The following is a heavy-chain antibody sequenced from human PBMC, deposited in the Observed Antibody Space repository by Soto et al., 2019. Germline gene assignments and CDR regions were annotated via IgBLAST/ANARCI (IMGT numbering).Heavy chain of an antibody. V-gene: IGHV4-39*01. Sequence: QLQLQESGPGLVKPSETLSLTCTVSGGSISSSSYYWGWIRQPPGKGLEWIGSIYYSGSTYYNPYLKRRVTISVDTSKNQFSLKLSSVTAADTAVYYCARRYYYDSSGHTGDFDYWGQGTLVTVSS. CDR1: GGSISSSSYY. CDR3: ARRYYYDSSGHTGDFDY. J-gene: IGHJ4*02. D-gene: IGHD3-22*01. CDR2: IYYSGST.